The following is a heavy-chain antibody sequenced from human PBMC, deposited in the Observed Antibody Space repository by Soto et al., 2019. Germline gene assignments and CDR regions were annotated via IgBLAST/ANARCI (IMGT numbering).Heavy chain of an antibody. J-gene: IGHJ6*02. CDR1: VFDFSSYG. CDR2: LGFDGGGR. Sequence: VGSLRLSCASFVFDFSSYGMHCVRHTPGKCLEWVAVLGFDGGGRYYADSVKGRFTISRDNSKKMLYLQMDSLRADDTALYYCARQPLGHDYAMDVLGQGTTVTVSS. CDR3: ARQPLGHDYAMDV. V-gene: IGHV3-33*01. D-gene: IGHD1-26*01.